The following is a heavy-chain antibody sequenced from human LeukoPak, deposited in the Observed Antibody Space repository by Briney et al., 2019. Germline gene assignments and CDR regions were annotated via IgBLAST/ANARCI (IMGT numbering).Heavy chain of an antibody. CDR3: ARPMTTVTTGGAFDI. Sequence: GGSLRLSCAASGFTFSDYYMSWTRQAPGKGLEWVSYISSSGITIYYADSVKGRFTISRDNAKNSLYLQMNSLRAEDTAVYYCARPMTTVTTGGAFDIWGQGTMVTVSS. CDR2: ISSSGITI. D-gene: IGHD4-11*01. J-gene: IGHJ3*02. CDR1: GFTFSDYY. V-gene: IGHV3-11*01.